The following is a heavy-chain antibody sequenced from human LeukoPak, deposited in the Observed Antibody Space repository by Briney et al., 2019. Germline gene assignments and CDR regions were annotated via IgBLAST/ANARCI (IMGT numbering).Heavy chain of an antibody. CDR3: AKDAFGGVLSY. CDR1: GFTFSSYG. Sequence: GSLRLSCAASGFTFSSYGMHWVRQAPGKGLEWVAVISYDGSNKYYADSVKGRFTISRDNSKDTLYLQMNSLRAEDTAVYYCAKDAFGGVLSYRGQGTLVTVSS. CDR2: ISYDGSNK. D-gene: IGHD3-16*01. V-gene: IGHV3-30*18. J-gene: IGHJ4*02.